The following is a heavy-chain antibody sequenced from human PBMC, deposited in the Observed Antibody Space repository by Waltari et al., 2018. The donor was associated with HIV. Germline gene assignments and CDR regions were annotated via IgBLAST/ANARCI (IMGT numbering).Heavy chain of an antibody. CDR3: ARDLSGYSDY. CDR1: GFTLSTYW. CDR2: IDEYGGIT. J-gene: IGHJ4*02. Sequence: EVLLVESGGGLVQPGGSLRLSCAASGFTLSTYWMHWVRQAPGKGLVWVSRIDEYGGITNYADSVEGLFTISRDNAKNTLYLQMNNLRAEDTATYYCARDLSGYSDYWGQGTLVTVSS. V-gene: IGHV3-74*01. D-gene: IGHD3-3*01.